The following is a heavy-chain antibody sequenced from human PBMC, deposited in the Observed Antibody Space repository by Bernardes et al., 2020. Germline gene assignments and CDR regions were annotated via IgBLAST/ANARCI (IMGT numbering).Heavy chain of an antibody. CDR1: GGSISSDDYY. D-gene: IGHD5-18*01. CDR3: ARVARGTSYGSRSLNLRTFDL. V-gene: IGHV4-30-4*01. CDR2: IFYSGST. Sequence: LSLTCTVSGGSISSDDYYWSWIRQPPGKGLEWIAYIFYSGSTYYNPSLKSRVTISVDTSKNQFSLNLSSVTAADTAVYYCARVARGTSYGSRSLNLRTFDLWGQGTQVTVSS. J-gene: IGHJ5*02.